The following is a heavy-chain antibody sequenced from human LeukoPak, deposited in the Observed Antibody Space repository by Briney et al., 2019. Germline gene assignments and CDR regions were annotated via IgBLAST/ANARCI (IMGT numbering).Heavy chain of an antibody. J-gene: IGHJ4*02. CDR2: VYSGGST. D-gene: IGHD2-8*02. V-gene: IGHV3-66*02. Sequence: GGSLRLSCVASGFSTYSNYMSWVRQPPGKGLEWVSVVYSGGSTNHAESVRGRFIVSRDLSRNTIYLQMNDLRPEDTAVYYCARDLGWGNITSFHFWGQGVLVTVSS. CDR1: GFSTYSNY. CDR3: ARDLGWGNITSFHF.